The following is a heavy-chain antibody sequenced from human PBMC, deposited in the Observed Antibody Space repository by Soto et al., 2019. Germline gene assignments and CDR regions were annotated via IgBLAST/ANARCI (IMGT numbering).Heavy chain of an antibody. V-gene: IGHV3-30-3*01. Sequence: PGGSLRLSCAASGFTFSSYAMHWVRQAPGKGLEWVAVISYDGGNKYYGDYVKGRFTISRDNSKNTLYLQMNSLRAEDTAVYYCARETEFLDYWGQGTLVTVSS. CDR1: GFTFSSYA. CDR3: ARETEFLDY. D-gene: IGHD3-10*01. CDR2: ISYDGGNK. J-gene: IGHJ4*02.